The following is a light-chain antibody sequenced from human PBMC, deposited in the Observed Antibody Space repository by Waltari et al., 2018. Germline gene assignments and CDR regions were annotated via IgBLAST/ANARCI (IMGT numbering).Light chain of an antibody. Sequence: IVLTQSPGTLSLSPGERAPLSCRASQNIFRTLAWYQQKPGQAPRLLIYGASSRATGIPDRFSGSGSGTDFSLTISGLDPEDFAVYYCQHYVRLPVTFGQGTKVEMK. CDR2: GAS. CDR3: QHYVRLPVT. J-gene: IGKJ1*01. CDR1: QNIFRT. V-gene: IGKV3-20*01.